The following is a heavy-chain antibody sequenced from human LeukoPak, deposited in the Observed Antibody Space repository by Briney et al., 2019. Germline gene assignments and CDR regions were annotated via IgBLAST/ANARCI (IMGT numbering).Heavy chain of an antibody. CDR2: IKQDGSEK. J-gene: IGHJ4*02. CDR3: ARGFDC. Sequence: GGSLRLSCAASGFTFSRYWMSWVRQAPGKGLEWVANIKQDGSEKYYVDSVEGRFSISRDNAKNSLFLQMNSLRAEDTAVYYCARGFDCWGQGTLVTVSS. V-gene: IGHV3-7*03. CDR1: GFTFSRYW.